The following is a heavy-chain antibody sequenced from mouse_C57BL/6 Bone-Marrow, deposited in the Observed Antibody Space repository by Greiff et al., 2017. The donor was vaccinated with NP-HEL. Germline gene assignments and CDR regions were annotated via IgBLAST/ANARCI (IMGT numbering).Heavy chain of an antibody. J-gene: IGHJ4*01. CDR2: INPNNGGT. V-gene: IGHV1-18*01. D-gene: IGHD2-1*01. CDR3: ARRGDGNYHDAMDY. CDR1: GYTFTDYN. Sequence: VHVKQSGPELVKPGASVKIPCKASGYTFTDYNMDWVKQSHGKSLEWIGDINPNNGGTIYNQKFKGKATLTVDKSSSTAYMELRSLTSEDTAVYYCARRGDGNYHDAMDYWGQGTSVTVSS.